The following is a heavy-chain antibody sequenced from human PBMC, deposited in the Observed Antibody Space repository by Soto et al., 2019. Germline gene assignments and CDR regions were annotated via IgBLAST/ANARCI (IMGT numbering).Heavy chain of an antibody. CDR1: GFTFSIYA. V-gene: IGHV3-30*18. J-gene: IGHJ4*02. D-gene: IGHD2-15*01. CDR3: AKGGYRTSWHTTFFDF. CDR2: ISHDGNDK. Sequence: QVQLLESGGGVVQPGRSLRLSCAGSGFTFSIYAIHWVRQAPGKGLEWVAVISHDGNDKYYGDSVRGRFTISRDNSKKTLYLQMNGLGPEDTAVYYCAKGGYRTSWHTTFFDFWGQGALVTVSS.